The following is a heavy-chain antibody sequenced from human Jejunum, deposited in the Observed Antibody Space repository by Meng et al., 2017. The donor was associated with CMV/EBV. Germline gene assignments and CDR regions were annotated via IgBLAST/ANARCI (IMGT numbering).Heavy chain of an antibody. CDR1: AYTLTNSY. CDR2: MQYGSGRT. Sequence: SVKVSCKASAYTLTNSYWNWVRQAPGQGIEWMGLMQYGSGRTYYDPRLQGRVTMTTDTSTNTEYMELNSLTSDDTAVYYCARDTNTWGQGTLVTVSS. CDR3: ARDTNT. V-gene: IGHV1-46*01. D-gene: IGHD1-1*01. J-gene: IGHJ4*02.